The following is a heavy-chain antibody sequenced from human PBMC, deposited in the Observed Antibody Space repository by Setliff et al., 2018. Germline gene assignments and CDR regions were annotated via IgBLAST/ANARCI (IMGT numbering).Heavy chain of an antibody. CDR3: ARSSAPSLVLAADFDF. V-gene: IGHV1-18*01. J-gene: IGHJ4*02. D-gene: IGHD2-8*02. CDR2: ISPYTGDT. Sequence: ASVKVSCKASGGTFRSYGISWVRQAPGQGPEWMGCISPYTGDTNYAQKFQDRVTMTMDSSSQTVYMELSSLNSDDTAVYYCARSSAPSLVLAADFDFWGQGTPVTVSS. CDR1: GGTFRSYG.